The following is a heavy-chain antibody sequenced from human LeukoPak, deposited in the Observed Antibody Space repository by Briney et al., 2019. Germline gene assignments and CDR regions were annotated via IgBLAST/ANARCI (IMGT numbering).Heavy chain of an antibody. CDR3: ARVKDIVVVPHNWFDP. D-gene: IGHD2-2*01. CDR2: IKQDGSEK. CDR1: GFTFSSYW. V-gene: IGHV3-7*03. J-gene: IGHJ5*02. Sequence: GGSLRLSCAASGFTFSSYWMSWVRQAPGKGLEWVANIKQDGSEKYYVDSVKGRFTISRDNAKNSLYLQMNSLRAEDTAVYYCARVKDIVVVPHNWFDPWGQGTLVTVSS.